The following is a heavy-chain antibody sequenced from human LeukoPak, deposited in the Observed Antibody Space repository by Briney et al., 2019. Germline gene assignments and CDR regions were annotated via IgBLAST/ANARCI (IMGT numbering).Heavy chain of an antibody. D-gene: IGHD6-19*01. CDR1: GFTFSSHG. CDR3: AKSSSGGWYLLGDAFDI. Sequence: TGGSLRLSCAASGFTFSSHGIHWVRQAPGKGLEWVAVISYAGSDKYYADSVKGRFTISRDNSKNTLYLQMNSLRAEDTAVYYCAKSSSGGWYLLGDAFDIWGQGTMVTVSS. J-gene: IGHJ3*02. V-gene: IGHV3-30*18. CDR2: ISYAGSDK.